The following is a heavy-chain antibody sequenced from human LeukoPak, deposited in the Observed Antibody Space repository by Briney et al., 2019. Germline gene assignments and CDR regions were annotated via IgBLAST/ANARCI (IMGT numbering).Heavy chain of an antibody. CDR1: GFTVSSNY. J-gene: IGHJ6*02. Sequence: QSGGSLRLSCAASGFTVSSNYMSWVRQAPGKGLEWVSVIYSGGSTYYADSVKGRFTISRDNSKNTLYLQMNSLRAEDTAVYYCARDSRLQSTKVGATPNYYYYGMDVWGQGTTVTVSS. V-gene: IGHV3-66*01. CDR3: ARDSRLQSTKVGATPNYYYYGMDV. D-gene: IGHD1-26*01. CDR2: IYSGGST.